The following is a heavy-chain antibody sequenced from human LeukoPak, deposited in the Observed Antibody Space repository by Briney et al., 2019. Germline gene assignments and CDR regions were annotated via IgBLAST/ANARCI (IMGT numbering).Heavy chain of an antibody. D-gene: IGHD2-15*01. V-gene: IGHV3-7*01. Sequence: QPGGSLRLSCAASGFTFSSYWMSWVRQAPGKGLEWVANINQDESKKQYVGSVKGRFTISRDNAKNSLYLQMNSLRAEDTAVYYCARETWAAMSALSFDYWGQGTLVTVSS. CDR1: GFTFSSYW. J-gene: IGHJ4*02. CDR2: INQDESKK. CDR3: ARETWAAMSALSFDY.